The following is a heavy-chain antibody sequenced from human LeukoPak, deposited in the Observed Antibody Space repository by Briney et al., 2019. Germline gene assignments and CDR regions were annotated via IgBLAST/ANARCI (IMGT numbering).Heavy chain of an antibody. J-gene: IGHJ4*02. CDR3: ARENSGSYREFDY. Sequence: SETLPLTCTVSGGSISSYYWSWIRQPAGKGLEWIGRIFTSGSTNYNASLKSRVSMSVDTSKNQFSLKLSSVTAADTAVFYCARENSGSYREFDYWGQGTLVTVSS. CDR1: GGSISSYY. CDR2: IFTSGST. V-gene: IGHV4-4*07. D-gene: IGHD1-26*01.